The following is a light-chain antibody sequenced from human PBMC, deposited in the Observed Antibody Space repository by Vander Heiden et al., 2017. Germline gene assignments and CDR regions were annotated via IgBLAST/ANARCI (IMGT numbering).Light chain of an antibody. Sequence: DIQMTRSPSSLSASVADRATITCRASQTISSYLTWYQQKPGKAPNLLIYGASSLRSGVPSRFSGSGSGTDFTLTISSLQPEDFATYYCQQSYNTPRTFGQGTKLEIK. CDR2: GAS. CDR1: QTISSY. V-gene: IGKV1-39*01. J-gene: IGKJ2*01. CDR3: QQSYNTPRT.